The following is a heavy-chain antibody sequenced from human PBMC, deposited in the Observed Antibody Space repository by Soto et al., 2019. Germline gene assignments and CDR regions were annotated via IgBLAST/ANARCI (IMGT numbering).Heavy chain of an antibody. CDR2: IIPIFGTA. D-gene: IGHD2-2*01. V-gene: IGHV1-69*06. CDR3: ARDLGQPPAT. CDR1: GGTFSIYA. Sequence: QVQLVQSGAEVKKPGSSVKVSCKASGGTFSIYAISWVRQAPGQGLEWMGGIIPIFGTANYAQKFQGRVTITADKSTSSVYMELSRLRSADTAVYYCARDLGQPPATWGQGTLVTVSS. J-gene: IGHJ5*02.